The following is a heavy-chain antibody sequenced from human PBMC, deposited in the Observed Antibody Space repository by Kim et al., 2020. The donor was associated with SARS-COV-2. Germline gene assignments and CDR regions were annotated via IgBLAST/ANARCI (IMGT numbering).Heavy chain of an antibody. D-gene: IGHD2-2*01. Sequence: GGSLRLSCAASGFTFSSYAMSWVRQAPGKGLEWVSAISGSGGSTYYADSVKGRFTISRDNSMNTLYLQMNSLRAEDTAVYYCAKAGTNIVVPAASKLDYWGQGTLVTVSS. V-gene: IGHV3-23*01. CDR1: GFTFSSYA. CDR2: ISGSGGST. CDR3: AKAGTNIVVPAASKLDY. J-gene: IGHJ4*02.